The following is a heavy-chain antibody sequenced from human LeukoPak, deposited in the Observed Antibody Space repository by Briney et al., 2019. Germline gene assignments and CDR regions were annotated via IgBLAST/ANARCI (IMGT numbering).Heavy chain of an antibody. CDR1: GFTVSSNY. CDR2: IYSGGST. CDR3: AGDRPYYSSSWWDDY. J-gene: IGHJ4*02. V-gene: IGHV3-66*02. Sequence: GGSLRLSCAASGFTVSSNYMSWVRQAPGKGLEWVSVIYSGGSTYYADSVKGRFTISRDNSKNTLYLQMNSLRAEDTAVYYCAGDRPYYSSSWWDDYWGQGTLATVSS. D-gene: IGHD6-13*01.